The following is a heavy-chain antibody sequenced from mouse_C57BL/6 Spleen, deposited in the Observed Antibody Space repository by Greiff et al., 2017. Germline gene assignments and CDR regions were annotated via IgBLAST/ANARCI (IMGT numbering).Heavy chain of an antibody. Sequence: EVQRVESGPGLAKPSQTLSLTCSVTGYSITSDYWNWIRKFPGNKLEYMGYISYSGSTYYNPSLKSRISITRDTSKNQYYLQLNSVTTEDTATYYCAKANWDVDYAMDYWGQGTSVTVSS. D-gene: IGHD4-1*01. CDR2: ISYSGST. CDR3: AKANWDVDYAMDY. CDR1: GYSITSDY. J-gene: IGHJ4*01. V-gene: IGHV3-8*01.